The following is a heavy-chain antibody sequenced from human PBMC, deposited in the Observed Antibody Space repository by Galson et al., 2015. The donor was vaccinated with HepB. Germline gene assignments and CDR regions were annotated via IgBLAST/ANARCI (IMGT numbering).Heavy chain of an antibody. CDR2: ISSSSSYI. Sequence: SLRLSCAASGFTFSSYSMNWVRQAPGKGLGWVSSISSSSSYIYYADSVKGRFTISRDNAKNSLYLQMNSLRAEDTAVYYCARGGVGGWYYFDYWGQGTLVTVSS. V-gene: IGHV3-21*01. J-gene: IGHJ4*02. D-gene: IGHD6-19*01. CDR1: GFTFSSYS. CDR3: ARGGVGGWYYFDY.